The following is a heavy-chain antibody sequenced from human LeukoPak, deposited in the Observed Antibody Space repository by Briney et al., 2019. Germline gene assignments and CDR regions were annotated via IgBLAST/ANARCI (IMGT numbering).Heavy chain of an antibody. CDR1: GFALSNYW. CDR3: ARDGILGSHDY. V-gene: IGHV3-74*01. D-gene: IGHD2-15*01. Sequence: GGSLRLSCAASGFALSNYWMHWVRQAPGKGLVWVSHITSDGSGTSYADSMKGRFTISRDIPKNTLYLQMNSLRAEDTAVYYCARDGILGSHDYWGQGTLVTVSS. CDR2: ITSDGSGT. J-gene: IGHJ4*02.